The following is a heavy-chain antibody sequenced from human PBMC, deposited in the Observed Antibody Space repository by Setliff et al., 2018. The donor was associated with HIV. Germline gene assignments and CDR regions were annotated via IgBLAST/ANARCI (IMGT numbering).Heavy chain of an antibody. CDR2: IYYSGRT. Sequence: SETLSLTCTVPGGSISSHYWSWIRQPPGKGLEWIGYIYYSGRTNYNPSLKSRVTMSIDTSKNQFSLKLSSVTAADTAVYYCARDYLYYKLYNGSPVYGMDVWGQGTTVTVSS. V-gene: IGHV4-59*11. J-gene: IGHJ6*02. D-gene: IGHD3-10*01. CDR3: ARDYLYYKLYNGSPVYGMDV. CDR1: GGSISSHY.